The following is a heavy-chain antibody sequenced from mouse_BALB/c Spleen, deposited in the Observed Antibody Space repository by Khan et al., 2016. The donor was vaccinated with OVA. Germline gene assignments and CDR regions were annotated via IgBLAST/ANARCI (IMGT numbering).Heavy chain of an antibody. CDR2: VSTGGGYT. V-gene: IGHV5-6*01. Sequence: EVELVESRGDLVKSGGSLKLSCAASGFTFSTYGMSWVRQTPDQRLEWVATVSTGGGYTYYPDSVKGRFTITRDNAKNTLYLQMSGLKSEDTARFYCTRLAYYYDSEGFAYWGQGTLVTVSA. CDR3: TRLAYYYDSEGFAY. D-gene: IGHD1-1*01. CDR1: GFTFSTYG. J-gene: IGHJ3*01.